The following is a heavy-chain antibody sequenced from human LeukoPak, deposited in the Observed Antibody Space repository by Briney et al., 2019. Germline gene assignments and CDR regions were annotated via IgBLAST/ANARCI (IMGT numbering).Heavy chain of an antibody. CDR3: GRHYYGSSQIDY. CDR2: VYYSGTT. Sequence: SETLSLTCTVSGYSIASGNFYWGWIRQPPGKGLEWIGNVYYSGTTYNNPSLTSRVTMSVDTSTNQFSLKMASVTAADTAMYYCGRHYYGSSQIDYWGQGTLVTVSS. D-gene: IGHD3-10*01. CDR1: GYSIASGNFY. J-gene: IGHJ4*02. V-gene: IGHV4-39*01.